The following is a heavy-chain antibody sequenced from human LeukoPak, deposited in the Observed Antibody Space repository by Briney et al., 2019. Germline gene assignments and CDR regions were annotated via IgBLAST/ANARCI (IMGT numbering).Heavy chain of an antibody. J-gene: IGHJ4*02. V-gene: IGHV3-NL1*01. D-gene: IGHD6-13*01. CDR3: AKDREGAAAGY. Sequence: GGSLRLSCAASGFTFSSYGMHWVRQAPGKGLEWVSGINWNGGSTGYADSVKGRFTISRDNSKNTLYLQMNSLRAEDTAVYYCAKDREGAAAGYWGQGTLVAVSS. CDR2: INWNGGST. CDR1: GFTFSSYG.